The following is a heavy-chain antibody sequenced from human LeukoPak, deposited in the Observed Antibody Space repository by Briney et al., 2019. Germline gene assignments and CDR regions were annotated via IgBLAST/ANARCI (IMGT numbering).Heavy chain of an antibody. CDR3: AKDSGSYYYYGMDV. V-gene: IGHV3-9*01. J-gene: IGHJ6*02. D-gene: IGHD1-26*01. Sequence: GRSLRLSCAASGFTFDDYAMHWVRQARGKGLEWVSGISWNSGSIGYADSVKGRFTISRDNAKNSLYLQMNSLRAEDTALYYCAKDSGSYYYYGMDVWGQGTTVTVSS. CDR1: GFTFDDYA. CDR2: ISWNSGSI.